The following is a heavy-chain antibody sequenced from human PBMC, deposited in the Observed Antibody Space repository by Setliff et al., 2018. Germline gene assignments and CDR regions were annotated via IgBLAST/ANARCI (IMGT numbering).Heavy chain of an antibody. V-gene: IGHV7-4-1*02. CDR2: INTNTGNP. CDR1: GYTFTSYA. Sequence: ASVKVSCKASGYTFTSYAMNWVRQAPGQGLEWMGWINTNTGNPTYAQGFTGRFVFSLDTSVSTAYLQISSLKAEDTAVYYCARGTYYYDSSGYAELDYWGQGTLVTVSS. J-gene: IGHJ4*02. CDR3: ARGTYYYDSSGYAELDY. D-gene: IGHD3-22*01.